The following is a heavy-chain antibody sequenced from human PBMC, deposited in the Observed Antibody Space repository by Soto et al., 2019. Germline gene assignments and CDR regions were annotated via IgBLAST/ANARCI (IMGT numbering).Heavy chain of an antibody. CDR1: EYTFTGHY. CDR3: ARDRTVAGTVGMDV. J-gene: IGHJ6*02. D-gene: IGHD6-19*01. V-gene: IGHV1-2*02. CDR2: INPNSGGT. Sequence: SVKVSCKASEYTFTGHYMHWVRQAPGQGLEWMGWINPNSGGTNYAQKFQGRVTMTRDTSISTAYMELSRLRSDDTAVYYCARDRTVAGTVGMDVWGQGTTVTVSS.